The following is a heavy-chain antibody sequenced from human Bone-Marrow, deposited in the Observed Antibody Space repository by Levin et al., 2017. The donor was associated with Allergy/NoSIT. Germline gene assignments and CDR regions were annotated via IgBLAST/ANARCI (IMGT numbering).Heavy chain of an antibody. J-gene: IGHJ4*02. V-gene: IGHV1-8*01. CDR3: ARAIRYQLLMEY. D-gene: IGHD2-2*01. CDR2: MNPSSGNT. CDR1: GDTFSSYD. Sequence: KPGGSLRLSCKTSGDTFSSYDITWVRQAAGQGLEWMGWMNPSSGNTGYAQKFRGRVSMTSDSSITTAYMELSSLESEDTAVYYCARAIRYQLLMEYWGQGTLVTVSS.